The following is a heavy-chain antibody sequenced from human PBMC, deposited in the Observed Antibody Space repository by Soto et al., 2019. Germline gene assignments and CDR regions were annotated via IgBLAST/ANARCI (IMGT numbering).Heavy chain of an antibody. V-gene: IGHV3-30-3*01. J-gene: IGHJ5*02. CDR1: GFTFSSYA. Sequence: QVQLVESGGGVVQPGRSLRLSCAASGFTFSSYAMHWVRQAPGKGLEWVAVISYDGSNKYYADSVKGRFTISRDNSKNTLYLQMNSLRAEDTAVYYCARDKGWRGYLGWFDPWGQGTLVTVSS. D-gene: IGHD3-3*01. CDR2: ISYDGSNK. CDR3: ARDKGWRGYLGWFDP.